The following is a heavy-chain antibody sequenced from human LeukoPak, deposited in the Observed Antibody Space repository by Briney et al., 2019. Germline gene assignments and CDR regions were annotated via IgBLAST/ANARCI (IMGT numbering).Heavy chain of an antibody. J-gene: IGHJ5*02. Sequence: PSETLSLTCTVSGGSISSSSYYWGWIRQPPGKGLEWIGSIYYSGSTNYNPSLKSRVTISVDTSKNQFSLKLSSVTAADTAVYYCARALVAGPDNWFDPWGQGTLVTVSS. CDR2: IYYSGST. CDR3: ARALVAGPDNWFDP. CDR1: GGSISSSSYY. V-gene: IGHV4-39*01. D-gene: IGHD6-19*01.